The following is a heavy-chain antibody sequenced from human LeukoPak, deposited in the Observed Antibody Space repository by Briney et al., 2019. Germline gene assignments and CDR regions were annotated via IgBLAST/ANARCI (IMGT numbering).Heavy chain of an antibody. CDR3: ARPLGDYALDY. J-gene: IGHJ4*02. V-gene: IGHV3-11*01. Sequence: GGSLRLSCAASGFTFSDYYMTWIRQAPGKGPEWVSYISSSGRTVDYADSVKGRFTISRDNAKKSLYLQMNSLRAEDTAVYYCARPLGDYALDYWGQGTLVTVSS. CDR2: ISSSGRTV. CDR1: GFTFSDYY. D-gene: IGHD4-17*01.